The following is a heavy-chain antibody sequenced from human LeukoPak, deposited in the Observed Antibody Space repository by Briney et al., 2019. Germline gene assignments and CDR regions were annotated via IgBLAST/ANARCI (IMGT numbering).Heavy chain of an antibody. V-gene: IGHV3-30*03. J-gene: IGHJ6*02. Sequence: GGSLRLSCAASGFTFSSYGMHWVRQAPGKGLEWLAVISYDGSNKYYADSVKGRFTISRDSSKNTLYLQMNSLRAEDTAVYYCAREDYYGSGNYVAWGGGFDVWGQGTTVTVSS. CDR2: ISYDGSNK. CDR3: AREDYYGSGNYVAWGGGFDV. D-gene: IGHD3-10*01. CDR1: GFTFSSYG.